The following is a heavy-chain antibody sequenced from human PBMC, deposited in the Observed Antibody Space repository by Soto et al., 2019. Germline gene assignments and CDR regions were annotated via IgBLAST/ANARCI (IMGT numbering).Heavy chain of an antibody. CDR2: ISYDGSNK. CDR1: GFTFSSYG. CDR3: AKAEGYGDKRPPLFDY. Sequence: PGGSLRLSCAASGFTFSSYGMHWVRQAPGKGLEWVAVISYDGSNKYYADSVKGRFTISRDNSKNTLYLQMNSLRAEDTAVCYCAKAEGYGDKRPPLFDYWGQGTLVTVSS. J-gene: IGHJ4*02. V-gene: IGHV3-30*18. D-gene: IGHD4-17*01.